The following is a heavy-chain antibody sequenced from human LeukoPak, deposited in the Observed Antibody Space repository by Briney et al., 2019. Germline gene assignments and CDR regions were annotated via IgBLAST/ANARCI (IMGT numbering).Heavy chain of an antibody. CDR3: ATSLEITLVRGVIIAPWNY. V-gene: IGHV3-30*03. CDR2: ISFDGTSQ. Sequence: PGGSLRLPCAASGFTFSTYSMNWVRQAPGKGLEWVAVISFDGTSQYYADSVKGRFTISRDNSKNTLYLQMNSLRTEDTAVYFCATSLEITLVRGVIIAPWNYWGQGTLVTVSS. D-gene: IGHD3-10*01. CDR1: GFTFSTYS. J-gene: IGHJ4*02.